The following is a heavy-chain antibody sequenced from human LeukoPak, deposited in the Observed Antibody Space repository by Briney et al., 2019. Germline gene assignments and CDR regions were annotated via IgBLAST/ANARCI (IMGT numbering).Heavy chain of an antibody. D-gene: IGHD6-13*01. CDR1: GYTFTGYY. J-gene: IGHJ4*02. Sequence: ASVKVSCKASGYTFTGYYMHWVRQAPGQGLEWMGWINPNSGGTNYAQKFQGWVTMTSDTSISTAYMELSRLRSDDTAVYYCARTRYSSSWYVLDYWGQGTLVTVSS. CDR3: ARTRYSSSWYVLDY. V-gene: IGHV1-2*04. CDR2: INPNSGGT.